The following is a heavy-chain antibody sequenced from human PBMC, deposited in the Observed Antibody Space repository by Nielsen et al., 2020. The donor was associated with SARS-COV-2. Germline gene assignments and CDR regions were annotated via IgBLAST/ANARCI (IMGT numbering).Heavy chain of an antibody. J-gene: IGHJ4*02. Sequence: GESLKISCAASGFTFDDYGMSWVRQAPGKGLEWVSGINWNGGSTGYADSVKGRFTISRDNAKNSLYLQMNSLRAEDTALYHCARAPSPLTVVSHFDYWGQGTLVTVSS. CDR2: INWNGGST. D-gene: IGHD4-23*01. V-gene: IGHV3-20*01. CDR3: ARAPSPLTVVSHFDY. CDR1: GFTFDDYG.